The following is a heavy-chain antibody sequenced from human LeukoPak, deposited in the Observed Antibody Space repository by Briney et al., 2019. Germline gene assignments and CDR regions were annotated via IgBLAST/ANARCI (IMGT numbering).Heavy chain of an antibody. D-gene: IGHD3-10*01. CDR2: TYYRSKWYN. V-gene: IGHV6-1*01. CDR3: ARDSRGSKTLYYYYYMDV. Sequence: TSQTLSLTCAISGDSVSSNSAAWNWIRQSPSRGLEWLGRTYYRSKWYNDYAVSVKSRITINPDTSKNQFSLQLNSVTPEDTAVYYCARDSRGSKTLYYYYYMDVWGKGTTVTVSS. CDR1: GDSVSSNSAA. J-gene: IGHJ6*03.